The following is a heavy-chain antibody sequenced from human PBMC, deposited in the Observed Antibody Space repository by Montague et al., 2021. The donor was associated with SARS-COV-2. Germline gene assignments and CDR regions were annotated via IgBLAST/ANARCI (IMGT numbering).Heavy chain of an antibody. V-gene: IGHV3-30*04. CDR3: ARDPGDSHGYYYFDL. CDR2: ISDDGRQR. J-gene: IGHJ5*02. D-gene: IGHD3-22*01. CDR1: GFNFNMRA. Sequence: SLRLSCAASGFNFNMRAIHWVRQAPGKGLEWVAVISDDGRQRFYSDSVKGRFTISRDNSNNTLYLQLNSLKYEDTAVYLCARDPGDSHGYYYFDLWGQGTLVIVSS.